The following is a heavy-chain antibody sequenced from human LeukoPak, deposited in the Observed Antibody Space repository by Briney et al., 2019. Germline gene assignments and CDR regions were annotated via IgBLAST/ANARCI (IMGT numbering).Heavy chain of an antibody. V-gene: IGHV4-38-2*01. Sequence: SETLSLTCAVSGGSISSNFYWGWVRQSPGIGLQWIATMYPPLYHGGNTFYSPSLKSRVTMSLDKSQNQFSLKLPSVTATDTAVYYCAISIGYSYGDDAFDVWGPGTGVTVSS. CDR1: GGSISSNFY. D-gene: IGHD5-18*01. J-gene: IGHJ3*01. CDR2: MYPPLYHGGNT. CDR3: AISIGYSYGDDAFDV.